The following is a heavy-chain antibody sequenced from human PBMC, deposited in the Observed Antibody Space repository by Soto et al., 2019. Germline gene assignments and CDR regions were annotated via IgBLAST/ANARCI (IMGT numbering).Heavy chain of an antibody. D-gene: IGHD3-10*01. Sequence: GGSLSLSCAASGFPFSDYYMSRIRQAPGKGLEWVSYISSSGSTIYYADSVKGRFTISRDNAKNSLYLQMNSLRAEDTAVYYCARDFGSLLWFGEVGWFDPWGQGTLVTVSS. CDR3: ARDFGSLLWFGEVGWFDP. V-gene: IGHV3-11*01. CDR1: GFPFSDYY. CDR2: ISSSGSTI. J-gene: IGHJ5*02.